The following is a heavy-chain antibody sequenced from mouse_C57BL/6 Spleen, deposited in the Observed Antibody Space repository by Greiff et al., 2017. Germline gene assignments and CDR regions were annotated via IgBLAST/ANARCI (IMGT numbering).Heavy chain of an antibody. J-gene: IGHJ3*01. Sequence: VQLQQSGPELVKPGASVKISCKASGYSFTGYYMNWVKQSPEKSLEWIGEINPSTGGTTYNQKFKAKATLTVDKSSSTAYMQLKSLTSEDSAVYYCARVGYPAWFAYWGQGTLVTVSA. CDR2: INPSTGGT. V-gene: IGHV1-42*01. CDR1: GYSFTGYY. CDR3: ARVGYPAWFAY. D-gene: IGHD2-2*01.